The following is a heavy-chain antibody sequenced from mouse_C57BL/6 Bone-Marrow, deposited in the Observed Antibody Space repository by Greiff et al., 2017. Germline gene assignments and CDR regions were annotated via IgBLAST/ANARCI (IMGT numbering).Heavy chain of an antibody. CDR2: IYPGSGNT. D-gene: IGHD3-2*02. Sequence: QVQLQQSGPELVKPGASVKISCKASGYSFTSYYIHWVKQRPGQGLEWIGWIYPGSGNTKYNEKFKGKATLTADTSSSTAYMQLSSLTSEDSAVYYCARGKGFYFDYWGQGTTLTVSS. J-gene: IGHJ2*01. V-gene: IGHV1-66*01. CDR3: ARGKGFYFDY. CDR1: GYSFTSYY.